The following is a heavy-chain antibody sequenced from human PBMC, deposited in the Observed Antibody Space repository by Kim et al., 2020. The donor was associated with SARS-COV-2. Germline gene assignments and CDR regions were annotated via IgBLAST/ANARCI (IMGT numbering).Heavy chain of an antibody. V-gene: IGHV3-23*01. D-gene: IGHD1-26*01. Sequence: TTVYADSVKGRFTISRDNSKATLYLQMNSLRAEDTAIYYCVGGQSWSFAFWGQGTLVTVSS. J-gene: IGHJ4*02. CDR2: TT. CDR3: VGGQSWSFAF.